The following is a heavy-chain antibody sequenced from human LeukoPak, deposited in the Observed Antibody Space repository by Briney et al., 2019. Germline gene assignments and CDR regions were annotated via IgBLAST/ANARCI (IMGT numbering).Heavy chain of an antibody. Sequence: SETLSLTCTVSGGSISSYYYTWFRQPPGKGLEWIGYIYYSGSTDYNPSLKSRVTISLDTSMNHFSLNLTSVTAADTAVYYCARDSRYYYDSSGPQHWGQGTLVTVSS. CDR1: GGSISSYY. V-gene: IGHV4-59*01. J-gene: IGHJ1*01. CDR3: ARDSRYYYDSSGPQH. D-gene: IGHD3-22*01. CDR2: IYYSGST.